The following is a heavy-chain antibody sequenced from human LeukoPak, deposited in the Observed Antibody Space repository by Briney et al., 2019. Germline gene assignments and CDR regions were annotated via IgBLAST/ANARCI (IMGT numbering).Heavy chain of an antibody. CDR1: GFIFSSYW. CDR2: INSDGSST. J-gene: IGHJ4*02. V-gene: IGHV3-74*01. CDR3: AKDRDYYDSNGYYYDY. Sequence: GGSLRLSCAASGFIFSSYWMHWVRQAPGKGLVWVSRINSDGSSTSYADSVKGRFTISRDNSKNTLFLHMNSLRGEDTAVYYCAKDRDYYDSNGYYYDYWGQGTLVTVAS. D-gene: IGHD3-22*01.